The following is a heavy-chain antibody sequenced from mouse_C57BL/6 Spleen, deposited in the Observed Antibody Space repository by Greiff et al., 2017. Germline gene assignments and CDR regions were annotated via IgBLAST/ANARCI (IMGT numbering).Heavy chain of an antibody. CDR1: GYTFTSYW. V-gene: IGHV1-61*01. Sequence: QVQLQQPGAELVRPGSSVKLSCKASGYTFTSYWMDWVKQRPGQGLEWIGNIYPSDSETHYNQKFKDKATLTVDKSSSTAYMQLSSLTSEDSAVYYCARSLPYYYGSSSFDYWGQGTTLTVSS. J-gene: IGHJ2*01. CDR3: ARSLPYYYGSSSFDY. D-gene: IGHD1-1*01. CDR2: IYPSDSET.